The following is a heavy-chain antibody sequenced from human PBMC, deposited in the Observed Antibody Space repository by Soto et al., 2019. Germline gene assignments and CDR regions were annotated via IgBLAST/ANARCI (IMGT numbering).Heavy chain of an antibody. CDR3: ARGEQYSGRFFDH. D-gene: IGHD1-26*01. CDR1: GDSVSSNSAG. CDR2: TYYRSKWYY. J-gene: IGHJ4*01. V-gene: IGHV6-1*01. Sequence: SQTLSLTCAITGDSVSSNSAGWSWVRQSPSRGLEWLGRTYYRSKWYYEYAVSVRGRITINPDTSKNQYSLQLNSVTPEDTAVYSCARGEQYSGRFFDHWGQVTPAPVSP.